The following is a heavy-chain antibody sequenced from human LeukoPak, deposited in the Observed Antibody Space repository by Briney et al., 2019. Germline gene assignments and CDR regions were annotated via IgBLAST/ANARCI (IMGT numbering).Heavy chain of an antibody. V-gene: IGHV3-9*01. D-gene: IGHD6-13*01. J-gene: IGHJ6*02. Sequence: PGRSLRLSCAAPGFTFDDYAMHWVRQAPGKGLEWVSGISWNSGSIGYADSVKGRFTISRDNAKNSLYLQMNSLRAEDTALYYCAKDLPSIAGYGMDVWGQGTTVTVSS. CDR2: ISWNSGSI. CDR1: GFTFDDYA. CDR3: AKDLPSIAGYGMDV.